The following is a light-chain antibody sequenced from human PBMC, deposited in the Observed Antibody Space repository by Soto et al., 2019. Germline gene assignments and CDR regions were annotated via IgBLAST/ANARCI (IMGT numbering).Light chain of an antibody. V-gene: IGLV1-40*01. CDR3: QSYDRSLSGYV. J-gene: IGLJ1*01. CDR2: GNS. CDR1: TSNIGAPYD. Sequence: QSVLTQPPSVSGAPGQRVSISCTGSTSNIGAPYDVHWYQHLPGTAPKLLIYGNSNRPSGVPDRFSGSKSGTSASLAITGIQAEDEADYYCQSYDRSLSGYVFGTGTKVTVL.